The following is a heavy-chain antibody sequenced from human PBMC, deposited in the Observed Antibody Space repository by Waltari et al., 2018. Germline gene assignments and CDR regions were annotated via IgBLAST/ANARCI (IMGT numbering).Heavy chain of an antibody. D-gene: IGHD3-3*01. Sequence: QVQLVESGGGLVKPGGSLRLACAVSGCIGADHYTTWIRQAPGKGLEWVAYISGSDKTIYYTDSVKGRFTISRDNARNSVSLHMNNLRAEDMAVYYCARDMGSGYSSATFDHWGQGTLVTVSS. V-gene: IGHV3-11*04. J-gene: IGHJ4*02. CDR3: ARDMGSGYSSATFDH. CDR1: GCIGADHY. CDR2: ISGSDKTI.